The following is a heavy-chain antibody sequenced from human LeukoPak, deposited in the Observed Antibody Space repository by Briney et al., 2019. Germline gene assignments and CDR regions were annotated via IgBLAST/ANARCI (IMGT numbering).Heavy chain of an antibody. Sequence: GGSLRLSFAASGFIFSTYTMNWVRQAPGKGLEWVSYISSSISAIHYADSVKGRFTISRDNAKNSLYLQMNSLRAEDTAVYYCARDRDSSGLTFGSWGQGTLVTVSS. J-gene: IGHJ4*02. CDR3: ARDRDSSGLTFGS. D-gene: IGHD6-19*01. CDR2: ISSSISAI. V-gene: IGHV3-48*01. CDR1: GFIFSTYT.